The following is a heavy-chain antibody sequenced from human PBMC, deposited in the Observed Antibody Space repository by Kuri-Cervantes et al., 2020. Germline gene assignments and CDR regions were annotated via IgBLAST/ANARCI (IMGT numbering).Heavy chain of an antibody. CDR1: GFSVSSEY. Sequence: GESLKISCAASGFSVSSEYMSWVRQAPGKGLEWVSTIYRGGPTYYGDSVKGRFTISRDNSKNTLYLQMNSLRAEDTAVYYCANADIAVAGTPYDYWGQGTLVTVSS. J-gene: IGHJ4*02. CDR3: ANADIAVAGTPYDY. CDR2: IYRGGPT. D-gene: IGHD6-19*01. V-gene: IGHV3-53*01.